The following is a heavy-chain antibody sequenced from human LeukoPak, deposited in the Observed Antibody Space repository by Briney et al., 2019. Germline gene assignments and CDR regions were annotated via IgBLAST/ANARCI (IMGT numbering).Heavy chain of an antibody. J-gene: IGHJ4*02. CDR1: GGSFRSSDYY. D-gene: IGHD1-26*01. Sequence: SETLSLTCTVSGGSFRSSDYYWGWIGQPPGKGLEWIGSIHSVGSTNYNPSLKSRVTMSIDTSRNQFSLTLSAVTAADSAVYYCARRMADYYDTSGNYYPIICFDYWGQGTPVTVSS. V-gene: IGHV4-39*01. CDR3: ARRMADYYDTSGNYYPIICFDY. CDR2: IHSVGST.